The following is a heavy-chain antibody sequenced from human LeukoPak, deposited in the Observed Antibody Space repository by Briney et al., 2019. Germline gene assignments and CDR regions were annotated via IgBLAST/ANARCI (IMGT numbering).Heavy chain of an antibody. J-gene: IGHJ5*02. Sequence: PSETLSLTCTVSGGSISSSYYYWGWIRQPPGKGLEWTGSIYYSGSTYYNPSLKSRVTISVDTSKNQFSLKLSSVTAADTAVYYCARHKVTLVLIAAADGLGRHNWFDPWGQGTLVTVSS. CDR3: ARHKVTLVLIAAADGLGRHNWFDP. CDR1: GGSISSSYYY. V-gene: IGHV4-39*01. CDR2: IYYSGST. D-gene: IGHD6-13*01.